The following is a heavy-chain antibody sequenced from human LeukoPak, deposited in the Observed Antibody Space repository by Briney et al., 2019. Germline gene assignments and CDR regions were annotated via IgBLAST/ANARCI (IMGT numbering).Heavy chain of an antibody. Sequence: GGSLRLSCAASGFTFSDYYMSWIRQAPGKGLEWVSYISSSGSTIYYADSVKGRLTISRDNAKNSLYLQMNSLRAEDTAVYYCARDHHELLDTAMVDYWGQGTLVTVSS. CDR1: GFTFSDYY. CDR3: ARDHHELLDTAMVDY. CDR2: ISSSGSTI. J-gene: IGHJ4*02. D-gene: IGHD5-18*01. V-gene: IGHV3-11*01.